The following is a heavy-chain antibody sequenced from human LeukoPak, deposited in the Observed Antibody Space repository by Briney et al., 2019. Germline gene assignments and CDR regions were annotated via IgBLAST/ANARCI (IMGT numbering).Heavy chain of an antibody. CDR2: TYYSGST. CDR1: GGSISSYY. Sequence: PSEALSLTFTVSGGSISSYYWSWIRQPPGKGLEWIGYTYYSGSTNYNPSLKSRVTVSVDTSKNQFSLKLSSVTAADTAVYYCASGLLWWWPFDYWGQGTLVTVSS. V-gene: IGHV4-59*01. J-gene: IGHJ4*02. CDR3: ASGLLWWWPFDY. D-gene: IGHD2-21*01.